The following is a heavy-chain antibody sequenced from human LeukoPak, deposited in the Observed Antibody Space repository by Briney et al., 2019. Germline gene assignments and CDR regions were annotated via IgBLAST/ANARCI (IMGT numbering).Heavy chain of an antibody. V-gene: IGHV4-34*01. CDR2: INHSGGT. CDR1: DGSFNVYY. J-gene: IGHJ4*02. CDR3: TSRAYTYDSYFFDH. D-gene: IGHD5-18*01. Sequence: SETLSLTCAVYDGSFNVYYWTWIRQSPAKGLEWIGEINHSGGTMYNPSLKSRVTMSVDTSKSQFSLKLTSVTAADTAVYYCTSRAYTYDSYFFDHSGLGTLVTVSS.